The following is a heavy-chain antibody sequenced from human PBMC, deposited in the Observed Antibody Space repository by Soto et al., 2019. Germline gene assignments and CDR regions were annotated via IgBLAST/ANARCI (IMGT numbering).Heavy chain of an antibody. CDR1: GYTFTSYG. CDR3: ARERIVATMMGDYYYYGMDV. Sequence: QVQLVQSGAEVKKPGASVKVSCKASGYTFTSYGISWVRQAPGQGLEWMGWISAYNGNTNYAQKLQGRVTMTTDTSXXTXYXXLRSLRSDDTAVYYCARERIVATMMGDYYYYGMDVWGQGTTVTVSS. CDR2: ISAYNGNT. J-gene: IGHJ6*02. D-gene: IGHD5-12*01. V-gene: IGHV1-18*01.